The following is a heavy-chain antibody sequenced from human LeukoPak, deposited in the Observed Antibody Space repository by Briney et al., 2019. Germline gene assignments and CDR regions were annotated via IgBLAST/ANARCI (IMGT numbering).Heavy chain of an antibody. J-gene: IGHJ4*02. CDR3: ARLRVGATTDPFDY. CDR1: GDSISSSSYY. D-gene: IGHD1-26*01. Sequence: PSETLSLTCTVSGDSISSSSYYWGWIRQPPGKGLEWIGSIYSSGSTYYNPSLKSRVTISVDTSKNQFSLKLNSVTAADTAVFYCARLRVGATTDPFDYWGQGTLVTVSS. V-gene: IGHV4-39*07. CDR2: IYSSGST.